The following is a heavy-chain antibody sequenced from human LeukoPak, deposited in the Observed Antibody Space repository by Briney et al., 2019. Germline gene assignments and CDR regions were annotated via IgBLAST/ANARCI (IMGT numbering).Heavy chain of an antibody. CDR3: AISYSSSWYGLEYFHH. CDR2: VYYSGST. CDR1: GGSISKYY. D-gene: IGHD6-13*01. V-gene: IGHV4-59*01. J-gene: IGHJ1*01. Sequence: PSETLSLTCTASGGSISKYYWNWIRQPPGKGLEWIAYVYYSGSTNYNPSLKSRVTVSVDTSKNQFSLKLRSVTAADTAMYYCAISYSSSWYGLEYFHHWGQGTLVTVSS.